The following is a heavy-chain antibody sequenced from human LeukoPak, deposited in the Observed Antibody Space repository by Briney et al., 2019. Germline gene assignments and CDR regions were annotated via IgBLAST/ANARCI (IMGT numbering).Heavy chain of an antibody. CDR3: ARGSEYFQH. CDR2: IYSGGNT. V-gene: IGHV3-66*01. J-gene: IGHJ1*01. CDR1: GFTVSSNS. Sequence: GGSLRLSCADSGFTVSSNSMSWVRQAPEKGLEWVSIIYSGGNTFHADSVKARFSISRDESRDTVYLQMNSLRAEDTAVYYCARGSEYFQHWGQGTLVTVSS.